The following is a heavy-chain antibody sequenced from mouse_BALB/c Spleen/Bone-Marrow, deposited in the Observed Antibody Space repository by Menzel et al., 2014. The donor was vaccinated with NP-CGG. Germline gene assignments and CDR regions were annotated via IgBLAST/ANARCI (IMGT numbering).Heavy chain of an antibody. CDR2: IRNKANGYTT. Sequence: EVMLVESGGGLVQPGGSLRLSCATSGFTFTDYYMNWVRQPPGKALEWLGFIRNKANGYTTEYSASVKGRFTISRDNSQNILYLQMTALRAEYSATYYCARDKGRVFFDYWGEGTTLPVSS. CDR3: ARDKGRVFFDY. CDR1: GFTFTDYY. J-gene: IGHJ2*01. V-gene: IGHV7-3*02.